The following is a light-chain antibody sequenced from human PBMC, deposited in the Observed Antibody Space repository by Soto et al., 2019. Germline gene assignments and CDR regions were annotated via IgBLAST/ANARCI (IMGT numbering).Light chain of an antibody. CDR1: QSVDSTF. J-gene: IGKJ1*01. Sequence: EIVLTQSPGSLSLSPGERATLSCRASQSVDSTFFAWYQQKPGQAPRLLIYGASKRATGIPDRFSGSGSGTDFSLTISRLVPEDFAVYYCQQYVSSVTFGQGTKVEIK. CDR3: QQYVSSVT. V-gene: IGKV3-20*01. CDR2: GAS.